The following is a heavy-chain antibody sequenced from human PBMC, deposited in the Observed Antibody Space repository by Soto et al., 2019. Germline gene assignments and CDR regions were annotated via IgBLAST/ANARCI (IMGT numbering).Heavy chain of an antibody. CDR1: GFSFTTDGMG. J-gene: IGHJ4*02. V-gene: IGHV2-5*02. CDR2: IYWDDDK. CDR3: AHRYWAASGTRYYFDY. Sequence: QITLKESGPTLVKPTQTLTLTCTFSGFSFTTDGMGVGWIRQPPGKALEWLALIYWDDDKRYSPSLKSRLTITKDASRNQVVLTLTNMDPADTATYYCAHRYWAASGTRYYFDYWGQGTLVTVPS. D-gene: IGHD6-13*01.